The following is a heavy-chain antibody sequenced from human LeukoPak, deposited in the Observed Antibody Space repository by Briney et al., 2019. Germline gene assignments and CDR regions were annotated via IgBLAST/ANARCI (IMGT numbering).Heavy chain of an antibody. D-gene: IGHD5-24*01. Sequence: GGSLRLSCAASGFTFDDYAMYWVRQAPGKGLEWVSFIISGGGSGTYYADSVKGRFTISRDNSKNSLYLQMNSLRTEDTALYYRAKDRERFLDHWGQGTLVTVSS. CDR2: ISGGGSGT. V-gene: IGHV3-43*02. J-gene: IGHJ5*02. CDR3: AKDRERFLDH. CDR1: GFTFDDYA.